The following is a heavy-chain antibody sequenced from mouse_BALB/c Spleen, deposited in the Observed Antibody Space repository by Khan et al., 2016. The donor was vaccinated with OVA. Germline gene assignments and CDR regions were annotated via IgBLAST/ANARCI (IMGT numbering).Heavy chain of an antibody. D-gene: IGHD2-4*01. J-gene: IGHJ2*01. CDR1: GYSITSGYA. CDR3: ARGNYDGYYFDY. V-gene: IGHV3-2*02. Sequence: DVKLQESGPGLVKPSQSLSLTCTVTGYSITSGYAWNWIRQFPGNKLEWMGYISYSGVTSYTPSLKSRISITRDTSKNQFFLQLNSVTTEDTAAYCCARGNYDGYYFDYWGQGTTLTVAA. CDR2: ISYSGVT.